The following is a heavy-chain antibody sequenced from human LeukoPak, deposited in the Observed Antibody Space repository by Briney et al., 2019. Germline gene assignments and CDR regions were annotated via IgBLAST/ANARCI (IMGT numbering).Heavy chain of an antibody. CDR3: VFGTYYYDSSDY. J-gene: IGHJ4*02. V-gene: IGHV1-8*01. Sequence: GASVKVSCKASGYTFTSYDINWVRQATGQGLEWMGWMNPNSGNAGYAQKFQGRVTMTRNTSISTAYMELSSLRSEDTAVYYCVFGTYYYDSSDYWGQGTLVTVSS. D-gene: IGHD3-22*01. CDR2: MNPNSGNA. CDR1: GYTFTSYD.